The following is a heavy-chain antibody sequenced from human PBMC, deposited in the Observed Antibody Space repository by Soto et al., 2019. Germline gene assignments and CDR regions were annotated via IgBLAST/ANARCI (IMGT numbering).Heavy chain of an antibody. CDR2: IYYSGQT. V-gene: IGHV4-39*01. J-gene: IGHJ5*02. CDR3: ARHGSS. CDR1: GVSISGSSYY. Sequence: ETLSLTCSVSGVSISGSSYYWGWIRQPPGKGLEWIGSIYYSGQTYYNPSLKSRVTISVDRSKNQFSLNLTSVTATDTAFYYCARHGSSWGQGTLVTVSS.